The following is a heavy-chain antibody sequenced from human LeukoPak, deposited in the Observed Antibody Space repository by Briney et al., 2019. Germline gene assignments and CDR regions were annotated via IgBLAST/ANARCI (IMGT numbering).Heavy chain of an antibody. Sequence: GGSLRLSCAASGFTFSYYWMSWVRQAPGKGLEWVANISQDGREKNYADSVKGRFTISRDNAKNSLSLQMNSLRAEDTAVYYCARDGARFDYWGQGTQVTVSS. CDR1: GFTFSYYW. CDR2: ISQDGREK. CDR3: ARDGARFDY. J-gene: IGHJ4*02. D-gene: IGHD3-16*01. V-gene: IGHV3-7*05.